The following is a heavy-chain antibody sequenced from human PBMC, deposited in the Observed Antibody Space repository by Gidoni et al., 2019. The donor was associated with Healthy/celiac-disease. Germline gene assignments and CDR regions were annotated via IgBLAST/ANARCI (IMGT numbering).Heavy chain of an antibody. V-gene: IGHV3-73*02. CDR2: IRSKANSYAT. CDR1: RFTFSGSA. J-gene: IGHJ6*02. Sequence: EVQLVESGGGLVQPGGALKLSCADDRFTFSGSAMRWVRQASGNGLEWVGRIRSKANSYATAYAASVKGRFTISRDDSKNTAYLQMNSLKTEYTAVYYCGGVTTYYYYYGMDVWGQGTTVTVSS. CDR3: GGVTTYYYYYGMDV. D-gene: IGHD4-4*01.